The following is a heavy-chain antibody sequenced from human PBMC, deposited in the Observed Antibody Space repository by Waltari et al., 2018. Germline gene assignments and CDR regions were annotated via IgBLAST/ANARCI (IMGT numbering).Heavy chain of an antibody. CDR1: GGAISSSSYY. Sequence: QLQLQESGPGLVKPSETLSLTCTVSGGAISSSSYYWGWMRQAPGKGLEWIGSFFYSGSTYYKPSRRSRVTISVDASKKQFSLRLSSVTAADTAVYYCARRYGDYVDAYFWGQGTLVTVSS. J-gene: IGHJ4*02. CDR2: FFYSGST. D-gene: IGHD4-17*01. V-gene: IGHV4-39*01. CDR3: ARRYGDYVDAYF.